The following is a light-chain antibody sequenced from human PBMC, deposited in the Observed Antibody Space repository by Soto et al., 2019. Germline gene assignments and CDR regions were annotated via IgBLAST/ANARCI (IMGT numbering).Light chain of an antibody. CDR1: SSDVGDYNY. V-gene: IGLV2-11*01. CDR2: EVS. CDR3: CSYAGTYTVV. J-gene: IGLJ2*01. Sequence: QSALTQPRSVSGSPGQSVTISCTGTSSDVGDYNYVSWYQQHPGKAPKFIIYEVSKRPSGVPDRSSGSKSGNTASLTISGLQAEDEADYYCCSYAGTYTVVFGGGTKLTVL.